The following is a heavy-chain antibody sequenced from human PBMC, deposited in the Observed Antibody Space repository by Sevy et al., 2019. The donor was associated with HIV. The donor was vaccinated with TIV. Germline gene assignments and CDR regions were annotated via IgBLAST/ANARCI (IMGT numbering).Heavy chain of an antibody. V-gene: IGHV3-23*01. J-gene: IGHJ3*02. CDR3: AKDTCSSTSCYYQDAFHI. D-gene: IGHD2-2*01. CDR2: ISDSGGST. CDR1: GFTFSSYA. Sequence: GGSLRLSCAASGFTFSSYAMSWVRQAPGKGLEWVSGISDSGGSTYYADSVKGRFTISRDNSKNTLYLQMNSLRAEDTAVYYCAKDTCSSTSCYYQDAFHIWGQGTMVTVSS.